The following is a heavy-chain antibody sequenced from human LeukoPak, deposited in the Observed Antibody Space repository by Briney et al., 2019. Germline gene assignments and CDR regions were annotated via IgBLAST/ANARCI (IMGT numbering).Heavy chain of an antibody. D-gene: IGHD7-27*01. J-gene: IGHJ4*02. V-gene: IGHV3-23*01. CDR3: AREHWDFDY. Sequence: GGSLRLSCAASGFTFSSYAMSWVRQAPGKGLEWVSAISGSGGSTYYADSVKGRFAISRDNSKNTLYLQMNSLRAGDTAIYYCAREHWDFDYWGQGTLVTVSS. CDR2: ISGSGGST. CDR1: GFTFSSYA.